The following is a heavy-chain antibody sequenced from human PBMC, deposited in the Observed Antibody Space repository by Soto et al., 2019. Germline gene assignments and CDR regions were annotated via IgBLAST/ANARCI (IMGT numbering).Heavy chain of an antibody. CDR3: GAGQFFSDY. CDR1: GFTFSSYG. J-gene: IGHJ4*02. V-gene: IGHV3-30*03. CDR2: ISFDGSNT. Sequence: QVQLVESGGGVVQPGRSRRLSCAASGFTFSSYGMHWVRQAPGMGLEWVALISFDGSNTYYADSVKGRFTISRDNSQNTLYLQMHSLRAEDTSLYYCGAGQFFSDYWGQGALVTVSS. D-gene: IGHD6-19*01.